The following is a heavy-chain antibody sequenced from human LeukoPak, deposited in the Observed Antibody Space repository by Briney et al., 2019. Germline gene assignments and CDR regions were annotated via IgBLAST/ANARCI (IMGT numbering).Heavy chain of an antibody. D-gene: IGHD3-10*01. V-gene: IGHV3-53*01. CDR2: IYSGGST. CDR1: GFTVSSNY. Sequence: GGSLRLSCAASGFTVSSNYKSWVRQAPGKGLEWVSVIYSGGSTYYADSVKGRFTISRDNSKNTLYLQMNSLRAEDTAVYYCASEYYYGSGIFSEGYWGQGTMVTVSS. CDR3: ASEYYYGSGIFSEGY. J-gene: IGHJ4*02.